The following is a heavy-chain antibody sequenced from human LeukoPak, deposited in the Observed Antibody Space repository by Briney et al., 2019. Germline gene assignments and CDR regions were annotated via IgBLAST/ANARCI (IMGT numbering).Heavy chain of an antibody. CDR3: ASEYFRSGSYYFDY. Sequence: SETLSLTCTVSGGSISSSSYYWGWIRQPPGTGLEWIGSIYYTRSTYYNPSLKSRVTISVDTSKNQFSLKLRSVTAADTAVYYCASEYFRSGSYYFDYWGQGALVTVSS. V-gene: IGHV4-39*07. J-gene: IGHJ4*02. CDR1: GGSISSSSYY. CDR2: IYYTRST. D-gene: IGHD3-10*01.